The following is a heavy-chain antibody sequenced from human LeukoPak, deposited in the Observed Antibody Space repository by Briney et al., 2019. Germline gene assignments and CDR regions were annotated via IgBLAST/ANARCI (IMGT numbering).Heavy chain of an antibody. CDR2: IYHSGST. CDR3: ARDINDFWSGAPDAFDI. J-gene: IGHJ3*02. CDR1: GGSISSGGYY. Sequence: KASETLSLTCTVSGGSISSGGYYWNWIRQPPGKGLEWIGYIYHSGSTYYNPSLKSRVTISVDTSKNQFSLTLNSVTAADTAVYYCARDINDFWSGAPDAFDIWGQGTMVTVSS. V-gene: IGHV4-30-2*01. D-gene: IGHD3-3*01.